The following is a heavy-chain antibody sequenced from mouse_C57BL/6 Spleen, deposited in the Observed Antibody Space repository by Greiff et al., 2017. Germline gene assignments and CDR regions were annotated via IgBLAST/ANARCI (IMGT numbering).Heavy chain of an antibody. Sequence: EVQVVESGPGLAKPSPTLSLTCSVTGYSITSDYWNWIRKFPGNKLEYMGYISYSGSTYYYPSLKSRISITRDTSKNHYYLQLNSVTTEDTATYYCARCHYDYDEGYYFDYWGQGTTLTVSS. CDR1: GYSITSDY. CDR2: ISYSGST. J-gene: IGHJ2*01. D-gene: IGHD2-4*01. CDR3: ARCHYDYDEGYYFDY. V-gene: IGHV3-8*01.